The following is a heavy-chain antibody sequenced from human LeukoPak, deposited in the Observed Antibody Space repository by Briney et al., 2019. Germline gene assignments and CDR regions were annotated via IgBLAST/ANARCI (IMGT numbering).Heavy chain of an antibody. CDR3: ARRDQPLPPDAFDI. CDR1: GGSISSGGYY. CDR2: IYYSGST. Sequence: PSETLSLTCTVSGGSISSGGYYWSWIRQHPGKGLEWIGYIYYSGSTYYNPSLKSRVTISVDTSKNQFSLKLSSVTAADTAVYYCARRDQPLPPDAFDIWGQGTMVTVSS. J-gene: IGHJ3*02. V-gene: IGHV4-31*03.